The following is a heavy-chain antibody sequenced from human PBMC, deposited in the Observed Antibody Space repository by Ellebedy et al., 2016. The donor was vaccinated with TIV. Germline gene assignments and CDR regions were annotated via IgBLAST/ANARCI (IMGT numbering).Heavy chain of an antibody. V-gene: IGHV1-46*01. Sequence: ASVKVSCXASGYTFTSYYMHWVRQAPGQGLEWMGIINPSGGSTSYAQKFQGRVTITRDTSTSTVYMELSSLRSEDTAVYYCAREGPSYIVVVVAATPTVGDYWGQGTLVTVSS. CDR2: INPSGGST. CDR3: AREGPSYIVVVVAATPTVGDY. J-gene: IGHJ4*02. D-gene: IGHD2-15*01. CDR1: GYTFTSYY.